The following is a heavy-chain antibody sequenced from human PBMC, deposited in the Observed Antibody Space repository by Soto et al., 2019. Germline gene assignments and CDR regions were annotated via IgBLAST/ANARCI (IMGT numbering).Heavy chain of an antibody. CDR3: TTDLALRDYYDSSGYPSG. D-gene: IGHD3-22*01. J-gene: IGHJ4*02. Sequence: PGESLKISCQGSVYSVTNYWMSWVRQAPGKGLEWVGRIKSKTDGGTTDYAAPAKGRFTISRDDSKNTLYLQMNSLKTEDTAVYYCTTDLALRDYYDSSGYPSGWGQGTLVTVSS. V-gene: IGHV3-15*01. CDR1: VYSVTNYW. CDR2: IKSKTDGGTT.